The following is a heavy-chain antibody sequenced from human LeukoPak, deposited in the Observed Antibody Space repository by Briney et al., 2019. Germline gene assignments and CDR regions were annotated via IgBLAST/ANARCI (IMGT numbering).Heavy chain of an antibody. J-gene: IGHJ4*02. D-gene: IGHD1-26*01. CDR2: IWYDGSKK. Sequence: GGSLRLSCVASGFSFSSNGMNWVRQAPGKGLEWVAVIWYDGSKKFYADSVKGRFTISGDNSKNIMYLQMSSLRAEDTAVYYCARLSGSYFDYWGQGTLVTVSS. CDR3: ARLSGSYFDY. CDR1: GFSFSSNG. V-gene: IGHV3-33*01.